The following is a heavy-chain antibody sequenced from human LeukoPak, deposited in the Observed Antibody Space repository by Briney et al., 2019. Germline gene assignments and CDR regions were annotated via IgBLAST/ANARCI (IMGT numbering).Heavy chain of an antibody. V-gene: IGHV4-59*01. CDR2: IHYSGST. D-gene: IGHD3-16*01. Sequence: SETLSLTCTVSGGSIGSFFWSWIRQPPGKALEWIGYIHYSGSTKYNPSLKSRVTISVDTSENQFSLTLNSVTAADTAVYYCARSRGGYGDYGCWFDPWGQGIPVTVSS. J-gene: IGHJ5*02. CDR3: ARSRGGYGDYGCWFDP. CDR1: GGSIGSFF.